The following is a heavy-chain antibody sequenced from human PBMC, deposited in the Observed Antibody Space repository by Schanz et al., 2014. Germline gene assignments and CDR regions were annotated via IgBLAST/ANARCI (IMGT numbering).Heavy chain of an antibody. Sequence: QVQLVQSGADVKKPGSSVRVSCKASGGTFSRLTFSWVRQAPGQGLEWMGRVRPDNGHTTYSQKVRDRVIFTTDTSANTAYMELRSLRSDDTAMYYCATMWGYCTATACQILEVLDVWGQGTMVTVSS. D-gene: IGHD2-8*02. V-gene: IGHV1-69*02. CDR3: ATMWGYCTATACQILEVLDV. J-gene: IGHJ3*01. CDR2: VRPDNGHT. CDR1: GGTFSRLT.